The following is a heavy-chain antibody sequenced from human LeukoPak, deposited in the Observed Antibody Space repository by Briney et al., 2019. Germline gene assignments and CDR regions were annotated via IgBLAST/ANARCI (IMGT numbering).Heavy chain of an antibody. Sequence: GGSLRLSCTVSGFILGDYAMSWVRQAPGKGLEWVSAISGSGGSTYYADSVKGRFTISRDNSKNTLYLQMNSLRAEDTAVYYCAKSMRDNWNYNVGAFDIWGQGTMVTVSS. CDR2: ISGSGGST. D-gene: IGHD1-7*01. CDR1: GFILGDYA. J-gene: IGHJ3*02. CDR3: AKSMRDNWNYNVGAFDI. V-gene: IGHV3-23*01.